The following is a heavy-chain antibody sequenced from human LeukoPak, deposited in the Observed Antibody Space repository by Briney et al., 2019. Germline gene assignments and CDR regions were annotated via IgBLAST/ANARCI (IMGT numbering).Heavy chain of an antibody. CDR2: IWYDGSNK. Sequence: PGGSLRLSCAASGFTFSSYGMHWVRQAPGKGLEGVAVIWYDGSNKYYADSVKGRFTISRDNSKNTLYLQMNSLRAEDTAVYYCARASMMVVAFDYWGQGTLVTVSS. V-gene: IGHV3-33*01. CDR1: GFTFSSYG. CDR3: ARASMMVVAFDY. J-gene: IGHJ4*02. D-gene: IGHD2-15*01.